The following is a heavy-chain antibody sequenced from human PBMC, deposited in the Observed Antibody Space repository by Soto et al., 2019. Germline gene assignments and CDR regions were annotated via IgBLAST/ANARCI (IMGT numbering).Heavy chain of an antibody. V-gene: IGHV3-9*01. J-gene: IGHJ6*02. CDR3: VKDLDNTGWAVAYGMDV. CDR2: VSWNRGKI. D-gene: IGHD3-22*01. Sequence: PGGSLRLSCAVSGFTFEDYAMHWVRQAPGKGLEWVAGVSWNRGKIEYGDSVKGRFTISRDNAKNSLDLQMNSLRTEDTALYYCVKDLDNTGWAVAYGMDVWGQGTTVTVSS. CDR1: GFTFEDYA.